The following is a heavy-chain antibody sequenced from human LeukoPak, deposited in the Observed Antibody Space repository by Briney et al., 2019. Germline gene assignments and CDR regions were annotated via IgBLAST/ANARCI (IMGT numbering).Heavy chain of an antibody. V-gene: IGHV3-30-3*01. Sequence: PGGSLRLSCAASGFTFSSYAMHWVRQAPGKGLEWVAVISYDGSNKYYADSVKGRFTISRDNSKNTLYLQMNSLRAEDTAVYYCARLFVVAAPLCDYWGQGTLVTVSS. CDR1: GFTFSSYA. D-gene: IGHD2-2*01. CDR2: ISYDGSNK. J-gene: IGHJ4*02. CDR3: ARLFVVAAPLCDY.